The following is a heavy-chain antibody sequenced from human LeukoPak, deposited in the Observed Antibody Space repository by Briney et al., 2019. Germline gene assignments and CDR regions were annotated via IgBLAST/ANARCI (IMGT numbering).Heavy chain of an antibody. V-gene: IGHV3-30*02. CDR3: AKDRCSSTSCYEALYYFDY. Sequence: GGSLRLSCAASGFTFNNYGMHWVRQAPGKGLEWVAFIRYNGNNQYYADSVKGRFTVSRDNSKNTLYLQMNSLRAEDTAVYYCAKDRCSSTSCYEALYYFDYWGQGTLVTVSS. J-gene: IGHJ4*02. D-gene: IGHD2-2*01. CDR1: GFTFNNYG. CDR2: IRYNGNNQ.